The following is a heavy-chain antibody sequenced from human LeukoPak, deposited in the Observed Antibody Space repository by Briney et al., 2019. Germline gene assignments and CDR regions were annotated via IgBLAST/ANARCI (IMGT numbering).Heavy chain of an antibody. CDR2: IYSSGST. CDR3: ARGSLYDRSRFDP. Sequence: PSETLSLTCTVSVGSISGNYWSWIRQPPGKRLQWLGYIYSSGSTNYNPSLKSRLTMSVDTSKNQFSLRLTSVSAADTAVYYCARGSLYDRSRFDPWGQGTLVTVSS. CDR1: VGSISGNY. J-gene: IGHJ5*02. V-gene: IGHV4-59*01. D-gene: IGHD5/OR15-5a*01.